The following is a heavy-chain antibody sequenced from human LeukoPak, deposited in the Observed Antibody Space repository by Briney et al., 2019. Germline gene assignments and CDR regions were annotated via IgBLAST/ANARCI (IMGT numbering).Heavy chain of an antibody. CDR1: GFTFSTYG. CDR2: IWFDGSNE. V-gene: IGHV3-33*03. CDR3: AGYGGNSF. D-gene: IGHD4-23*01. Sequence: GGSLRLSCATSGFTFSTYGMHWVRQAPGKGLEWVAFIWFDGSNEDYADSVKGRFTIPRDNSKNTLFLQMNSLRAEDTAVYYCAGYGGNSFWGPGTLVTVSS. J-gene: IGHJ4*02.